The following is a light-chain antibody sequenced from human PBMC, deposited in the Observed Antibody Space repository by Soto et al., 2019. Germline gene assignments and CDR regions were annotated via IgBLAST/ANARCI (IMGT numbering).Light chain of an antibody. CDR3: QQYIDWPQT. V-gene: IGKV3-15*01. Sequence: ETVMTQSPATLSVSPGERATLSCRASQSVGSKVAWYQQKPGQAPTLLIYGASTRASGIPARFSGNGSGTQSTLTLSSLQSEDFAVYYCQQYIDWPQTFGQGTKVDIK. J-gene: IGKJ1*01. CDR2: GAS. CDR1: QSVGSK.